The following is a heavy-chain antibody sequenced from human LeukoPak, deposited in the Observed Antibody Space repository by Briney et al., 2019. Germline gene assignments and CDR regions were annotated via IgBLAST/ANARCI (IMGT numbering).Heavy chain of an antibody. CDR1: GFTFISNS. V-gene: IGHV3-21*01. D-gene: IGHD6-13*01. Sequence: PGGPLNFSGEPSGFTFISNSMNWVGQAPGKGLEWVSSISSSSSYIYYADSVKGRFTISRDNAKNSLYLQMNSLRAEDTAVYYCASQLAAAGTIWGQGTLVTVSS. CDR3: ASQLAAAGTI. J-gene: IGHJ4*02. CDR2: ISSSSSYI.